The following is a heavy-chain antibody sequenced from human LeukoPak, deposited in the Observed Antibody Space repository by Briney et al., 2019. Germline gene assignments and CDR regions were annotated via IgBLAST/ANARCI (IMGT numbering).Heavy chain of an antibody. D-gene: IGHD3-16*02. V-gene: IGHV4-59*01. CDR2: IYNSGTT. CDR3: ARGHPDRADI. Sequence: SETLSLTCSVSGASISPSYWSWLRQPPGRGLEWIGYIYNSGTTNYNTSLASRVTISLDTSKNQFSLRLSSVSAVDTAVYYCARGHPDRADIWGQGTMVTVSS. CDR1: GASISPSY. J-gene: IGHJ3*02.